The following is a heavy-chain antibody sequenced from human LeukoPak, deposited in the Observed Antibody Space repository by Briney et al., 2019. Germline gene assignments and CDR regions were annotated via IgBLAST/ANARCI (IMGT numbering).Heavy chain of an antibody. J-gene: IGHJ3*02. CDR1: GFRFSTYW. CDR2: IKQDGSEK. Sequence: QSGGSLRLSCAASGFRFSTYWMSWVRQAPGKGLEWVANIKQDGSEKDYVDSVKGRFTISRDNARNSLSLQMSHLRAEDTAVYYCARPDSDTSAYRPFDIWGQGTMVTVSS. V-gene: IGHV3-7*04. D-gene: IGHD3-22*01. CDR3: ARPDSDTSAYRPFDI.